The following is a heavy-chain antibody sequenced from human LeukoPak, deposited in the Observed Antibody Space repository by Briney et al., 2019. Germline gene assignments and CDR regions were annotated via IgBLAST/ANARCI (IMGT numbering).Heavy chain of an antibody. CDR1: GGTFSSYA. CDR2: IIPIFGTA. Sequence: SVKVSCKASGGTFSSYAISWVRQAPGQGLEWTGGIIPIFGTANYAQKFQGRVTITADKSTSTAYMELSSLRSEDTAVYYCARAAGIAAAAPHNGYSYYYYGMDVWGKGTTVTVSS. J-gene: IGHJ6*04. V-gene: IGHV1-69*06. D-gene: IGHD6-13*01. CDR3: ARAAGIAAAAPHNGYSYYYYGMDV.